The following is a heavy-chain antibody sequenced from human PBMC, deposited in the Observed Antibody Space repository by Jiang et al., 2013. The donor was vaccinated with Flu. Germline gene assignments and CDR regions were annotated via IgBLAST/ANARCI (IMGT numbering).Heavy chain of an antibody. CDR2: ISSSSSYT. CDR1: GFTFSDYH. Sequence: GGGLVKPGGSLRLSCAASGFTFSDYHMSWIRQAPGKGLEWVSYISSSSSYTNYADSVKGRFTISRDNAKNSLYLQMNSLRAEDTAVYYCARDFIPYYFDSSGYYGSAFDIWGQGTMVTVSS. V-gene: IGHV3-11*06. D-gene: IGHD3-22*01. CDR3: ARDFIPYYFDSSGYYGSAFDI. J-gene: IGHJ3*02.